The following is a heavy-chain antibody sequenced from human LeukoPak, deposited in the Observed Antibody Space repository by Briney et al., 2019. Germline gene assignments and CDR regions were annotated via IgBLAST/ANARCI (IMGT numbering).Heavy chain of an antibody. CDR2: INPNSGGT. Sequence: ASVKVSCKASGYTFTGYYMQWVRQAPGQGLEWMGWINPNSGGTNYAQKFQGRVTMTRDTSISTAYMELSRLRSDDTAVYYCARDGIAVAGTLNYYYMDVWGKGTTVTVSS. V-gene: IGHV1-2*02. D-gene: IGHD6-19*01. J-gene: IGHJ6*03. CDR3: ARDGIAVAGTLNYYYMDV. CDR1: GYTFTGYY.